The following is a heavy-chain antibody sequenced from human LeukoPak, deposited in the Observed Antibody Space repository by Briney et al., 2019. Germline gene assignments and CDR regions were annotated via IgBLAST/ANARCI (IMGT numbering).Heavy chain of an antibody. CDR1: GGSISSSSYY. Sequence: SETLSLTCTVSGGSISSSSYYWGWIRQPPGKGLEWIGSIYYSGSTYYNPSLKSRVTISVDTSKNQFSLKLSSVTAADTAVHYCARKGYYVVSGYNYLFRRTQPLGFDYWAREPWSPSPQ. CDR3: ARKGYYVVSGYNYLFRRTQPLGFDY. V-gene: IGHV4-39*01. J-gene: IGHJ4*02. CDR2: IYYSGST. D-gene: IGHD3-22*01.